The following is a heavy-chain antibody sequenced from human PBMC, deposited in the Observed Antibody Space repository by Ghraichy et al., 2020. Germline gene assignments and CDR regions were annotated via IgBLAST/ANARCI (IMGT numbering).Heavy chain of an antibody. CDR1: GFTFSSYG. Sequence: GESLNISCAASGFTFSSYGMNWVRQAPGKGLEWVSSISSSSSYIYYADSVKGRFTISRDNAKNSLFLQMNSLRAEDTAVYYCARVIAATIFPSDYWGQGTLVTVSS. CDR3: ARVIAATIFPSDY. J-gene: IGHJ4*02. D-gene: IGHD2-15*01. CDR2: ISSSSSYI. V-gene: IGHV3-21*01.